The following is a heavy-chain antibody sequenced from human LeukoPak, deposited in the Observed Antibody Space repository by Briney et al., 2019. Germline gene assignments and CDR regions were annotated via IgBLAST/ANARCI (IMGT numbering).Heavy chain of an antibody. J-gene: IGHJ6*04. CDR1: GFTFSSYA. CDR2: ISNDGRNK. Sequence: GGSLRLSCAASGFTFSSYAMHWVRQAPGKGLEWVATISNDGRNKYYVDSVKGRFTISRDNSENTLYFQMNSLRPEDTAVYYCAKDLYNYYAWDVWGKGTTVTVSA. CDR3: AKDLYNYYAWDV. V-gene: IGHV3-30-3*01.